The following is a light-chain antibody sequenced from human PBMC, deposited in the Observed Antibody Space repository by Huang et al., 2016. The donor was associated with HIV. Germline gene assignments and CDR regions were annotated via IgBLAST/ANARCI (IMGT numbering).Light chain of an antibody. J-gene: IGKJ2*01. Sequence: DIQMTQSPSSLSASVGDRVTITCQASQDISNYLSWYQDKPGRAPKPLIFDASSLETGVPASFSGSGSGTYFTLTIASLQPEDVATYYCQHYDDPYTFGQGTKLEIK. V-gene: IGKV1-33*01. CDR3: QHYDDPYT. CDR1: QDISNY. CDR2: DAS.